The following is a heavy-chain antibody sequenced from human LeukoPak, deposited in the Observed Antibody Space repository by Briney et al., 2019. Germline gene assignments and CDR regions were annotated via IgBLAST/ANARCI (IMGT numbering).Heavy chain of an antibody. CDR2: ISSSSSTI. V-gene: IGHV3-48*04. D-gene: IGHD3-22*01. J-gene: IGHJ4*02. Sequence: GGSLRLSCAASGFTFSSYSMNWVRQAPGKGLEWVSYISSSSSTIYYADSVKGRFTISRDNAKNSLYLQMNSLRAEDTAVYYCAIKRYYYDSSGLMVDYWGQGTLVTVSS. CDR3: AIKRYYYDSSGLMVDY. CDR1: GFTFSSYS.